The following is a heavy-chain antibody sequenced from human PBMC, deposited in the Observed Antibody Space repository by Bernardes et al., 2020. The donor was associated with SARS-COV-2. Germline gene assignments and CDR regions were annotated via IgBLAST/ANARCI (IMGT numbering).Heavy chain of an antibody. J-gene: IGHJ3*01. D-gene: IGHD2-8*01. Sequence: GGSLRLSCAAAGFSFDNYGMHWVRQAPGKGLEWVAVISYEGSKKNYADSVKGRFTVSRDSYKNTLYLQMDSLGLEDTALYYCAKRNIIFMMYAANDAFDLWGQGTLVTVSS. V-gene: IGHV3-30*18. CDR3: AKRNIIFMMYAANDAFDL. CDR2: ISYEGSKK. CDR1: GFSFDNYG.